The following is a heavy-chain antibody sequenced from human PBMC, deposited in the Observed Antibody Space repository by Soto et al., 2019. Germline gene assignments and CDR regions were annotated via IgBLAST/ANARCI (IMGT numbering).Heavy chain of an antibody. V-gene: IGHV3-23*01. CDR3: TKSRRGILMVYGFGGMDV. CDR1: GFTVNSHA. Sequence: EVQLLESGGGVVQRGGSLRLSCAASGFTVNSHAMSWVRQAPGKGLEWVASISGSGDGTYYGDSVKGRFTISRDSSSSTLYLQMNNLRDEDTAVYFCTKSRRGILMVYGFGGMDVWGQGTTVTVSS. CDR2: ISGSGDGT. D-gene: IGHD2-8*01. J-gene: IGHJ6*02.